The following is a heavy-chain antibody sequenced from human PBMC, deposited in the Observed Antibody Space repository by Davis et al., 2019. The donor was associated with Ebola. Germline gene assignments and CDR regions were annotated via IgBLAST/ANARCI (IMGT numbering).Heavy chain of an antibody. CDR2: IDPSDSYT. CDR1: GYSFTSYW. V-gene: IGHV5-10-1*01. Sequence: KVSCNGSGYSFTSYWISWVRQMPGKGLEWMGRIDPSDSYTNYSPSFQGHVTISADKSISTAYLQWSSLKASDTAMYYCARQRDPLRYYGMDVWGQGTTVTVSS. J-gene: IGHJ6*02. CDR3: ARQRDPLRYYGMDV.